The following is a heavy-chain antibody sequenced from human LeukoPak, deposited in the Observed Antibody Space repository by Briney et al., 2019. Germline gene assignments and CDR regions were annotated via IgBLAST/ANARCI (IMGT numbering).Heavy chain of an antibody. D-gene: IGHD6-13*01. J-gene: IGHJ5*02. CDR2: IYYTGST. Sequence: PSETLSLTCTVSGDSISSYYWSWIRQPPGKGLEWIAYIYYTGSTKYNPSLKSRVTISVDTSRNQFSLKLTTVTAADTAVYYCARVGTSSWYGLGCFDPWGQGTLVTVSS. V-gene: IGHV4-59*01. CDR3: ARVGTSSWYGLGCFDP. CDR1: GDSISSYY.